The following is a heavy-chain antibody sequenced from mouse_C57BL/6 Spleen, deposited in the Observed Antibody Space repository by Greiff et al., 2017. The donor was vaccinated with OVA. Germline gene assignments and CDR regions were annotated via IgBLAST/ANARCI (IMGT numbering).Heavy chain of an antibody. J-gene: IGHJ4*01. V-gene: IGHV1-54*01. CDR1: GYAFTNYL. CDR2: INPGSGGT. D-gene: IGHD2-4*01. Sequence: QVQLQQSGAELVRPGTSVKVSCKASGYAFTNYLIEWVKQRPGQGLEWIGVINPGSGGTNYNEKFKGKATLTADKSSNTAYMQLSSLTSEDSAVYFCARGDYDVDYYAMDYWGQGTSVTVSS. CDR3: ARGDYDVDYYAMDY.